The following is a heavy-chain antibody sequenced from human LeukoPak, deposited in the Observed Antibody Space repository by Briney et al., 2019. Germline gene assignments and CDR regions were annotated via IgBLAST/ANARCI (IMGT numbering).Heavy chain of an antibody. CDR1: GFTFSSYA. CDR2: ISGSGGST. D-gene: IGHD5-24*01. V-gene: IGHV3-23*01. CDR3: AKDRASEEMATITRGARGYY. J-gene: IGHJ4*02. Sequence: PGGSLRLSCAASGFTFSSYAMSWVRQAPGKGLEWVSAISGSGGSTYYADSVKGRFTISRDKSKNTLYLQMNSLRAEDTAVYYCAKDRASEEMATITRGARGYYWGQGTLVTVSS.